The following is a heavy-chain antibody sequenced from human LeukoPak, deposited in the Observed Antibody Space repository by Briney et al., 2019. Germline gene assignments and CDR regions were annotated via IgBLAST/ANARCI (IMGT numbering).Heavy chain of an antibody. Sequence: SETLSLTCAVYGGSFSGYYWSWIRQPPGKGLEWIGEINHSGSTNYNPSLKSRVTISVDTSKNQSSLKLSSVTAADTAVYYCASTIRGVIITDYWGQGTLVTVSS. CDR3: ASTIRGVIITDY. J-gene: IGHJ4*02. D-gene: IGHD3-10*01. CDR2: INHSGST. CDR1: GGSFSGYY. V-gene: IGHV4-34*01.